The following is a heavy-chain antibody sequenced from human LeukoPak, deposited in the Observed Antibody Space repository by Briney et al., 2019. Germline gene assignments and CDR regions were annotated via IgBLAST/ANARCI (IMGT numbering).Heavy chain of an antibody. D-gene: IGHD2-2*01. V-gene: IGHV3-7*01. CDR3: ARVTQLLSKWYYYYYYMDV. CDR1: GFTFSSYW. Sequence: PGGSLRLSCAASGFTFSSYWMSWVRQAPGKGLEWVANIKQDGSEKYYVDSVKGRFTISRDDAKNSLYLQMNSLRAEDTAVYYCARVTQLLSKWYYYYYYMDVWAKGPRSPSP. CDR2: IKQDGSEK. J-gene: IGHJ6*03.